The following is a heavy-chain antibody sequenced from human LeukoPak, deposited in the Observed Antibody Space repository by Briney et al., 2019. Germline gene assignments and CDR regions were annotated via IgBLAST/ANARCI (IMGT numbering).Heavy chain of an antibody. CDR3: ARYNWNDANAFDI. CDR2: IWYDGSNK. Sequence: GGSLRLSCAASGFTFSSYGMHWVRQAPGKGLEWVAVIWYDGSNKFYADSVKGRFTISRDNSKNTLYLQMNSLRAEDTAGYYCARYNWNDANAFDIWGQGTMVTVSS. V-gene: IGHV3-33*01. D-gene: IGHD1-20*01. CDR1: GFTFSSYG. J-gene: IGHJ3*02.